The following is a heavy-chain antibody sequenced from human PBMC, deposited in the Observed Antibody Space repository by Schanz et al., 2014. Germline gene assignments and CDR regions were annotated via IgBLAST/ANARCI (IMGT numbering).Heavy chain of an antibody. D-gene: IGHD4-17*01. V-gene: IGHV1-69*02. CDR2: IIPILGIA. J-gene: IGHJ4*02. CDR3: ARGYGDSPTDF. CDR1: GGTFSTYP. Sequence: QVQLVQSGAEVKKPGSSMKVSCKASGGTFSTYPINWLRQAPGQGLEWMGRIIPILGIANYAQKFQGRVTITADTSTTTAYMELSGLRSEDTAVYYCARGYGDSPTDFWGQGTLVTVSS.